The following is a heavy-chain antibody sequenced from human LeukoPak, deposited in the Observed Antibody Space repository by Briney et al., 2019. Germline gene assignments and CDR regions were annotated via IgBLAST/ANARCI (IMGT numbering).Heavy chain of an antibody. D-gene: IGHD4-17*01. Sequence: ASVKVSCKASGYTFTSYAMNWVRQAPGQGLQWMGRINTNTGNPTYAQGFTGRFVFSLDTSVSTAYLQISSLKAEDTAVYYCARDGPIYGFDYWGQGTLVTVSS. V-gene: IGHV7-4-1*02. CDR2: INTNTGNP. CDR3: ARDGPIYGFDY. J-gene: IGHJ4*02. CDR1: GYTFTSYA.